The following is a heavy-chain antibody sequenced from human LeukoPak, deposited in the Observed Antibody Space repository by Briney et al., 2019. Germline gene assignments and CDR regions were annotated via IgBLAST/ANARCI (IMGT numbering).Heavy chain of an antibody. J-gene: IGHJ4*02. V-gene: IGHV3-23*01. D-gene: IGHD3-3*01. CDR3: AKDLNYDFWSGYSCDY. CDR1: GFTFSDYY. CDR2: ISGSGGST. Sequence: GGSLRLSCAASGFTFSDYYMSWIRQAPGKGLEWVSAISGSGGSTYYADSVKGRFTISRDNSKNTLYLQMNSLRAEDTAVYYCAKDLNYDFWSGYSCDYWGQGTLVTVSS.